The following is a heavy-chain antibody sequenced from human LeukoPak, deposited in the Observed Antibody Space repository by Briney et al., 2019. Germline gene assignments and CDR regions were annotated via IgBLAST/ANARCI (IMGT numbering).Heavy chain of an antibody. CDR3: SRDGNGDYRFDF. V-gene: IGHV3-49*03. D-gene: IGHD4-17*01. CDR1: GFTFGDYA. CDR2: IEGFIGSIAKRVTT. Sequence: GGSLRLSCTASGFTFGDYAMSWFRQAPGKGLEWVGFIEGFIGSIAKRVTTEYAASVQGRFTMSRDDSTSIAYLQMNSLKTEDTAVYYCSRDGNGDYRFDFWGQGTLVTVSS. J-gene: IGHJ4*02.